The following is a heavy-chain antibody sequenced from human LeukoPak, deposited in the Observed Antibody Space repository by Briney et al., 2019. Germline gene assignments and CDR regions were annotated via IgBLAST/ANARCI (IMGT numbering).Heavy chain of an antibody. J-gene: IGHJ4*02. CDR1: GGSISSSDFS. CDR2: TFYSGST. D-gene: IGHD6-19*01. V-gene: IGHV4-39*01. CDR3: VRHHLSYSSGWYG. Sequence: SETLSLTCSVSGGSISSSDFSWGWIRQPPGKGLEWIGSTFYSGSTNYNPSLKSRVTISVDTSKNQFSLKVTSVTAADTAVYYCVRHHLSYSSGWYGWGQGTLVTVSS.